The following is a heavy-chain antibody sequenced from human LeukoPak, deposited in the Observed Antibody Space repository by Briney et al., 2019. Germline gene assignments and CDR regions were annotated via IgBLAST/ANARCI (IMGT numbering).Heavy chain of an antibody. D-gene: IGHD2-2*01. J-gene: IGHJ4*02. CDR3: ARDPHCGSTSCLSYFDY. Sequence: GGSLRLSCAASGFTFSSHAMHWVRQAPGKGLEYVSAISNDGGVTYYANSVKGRFTISRDNSKNTVHLQMGSLRGEDMAVYYCARDPHCGSTSCLSYFDYWGQGTLVTVSS. V-gene: IGHV3-64*01. CDR2: ISNDGGVT. CDR1: GFTFSSHA.